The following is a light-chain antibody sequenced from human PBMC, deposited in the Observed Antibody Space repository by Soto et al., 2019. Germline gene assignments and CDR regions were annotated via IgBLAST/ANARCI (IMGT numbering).Light chain of an antibody. CDR2: GAS. Sequence: EIVLTQSPGTLSLSPGERATLSCRASQSVSSSYLACYQQKPGQPPRLLIYGASSRATGIPDRFSGSGSGTDFTLTISRLEPEDFAVFYCQHYDSLPITFGQGTRLEI. CDR1: QSVSSSY. V-gene: IGKV3-20*01. CDR3: QHYDSLPIT. J-gene: IGKJ5*01.